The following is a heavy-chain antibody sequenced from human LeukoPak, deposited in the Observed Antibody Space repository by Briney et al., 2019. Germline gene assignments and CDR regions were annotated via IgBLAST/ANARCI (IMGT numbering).Heavy chain of an antibody. V-gene: IGHV3-7*01. D-gene: IGHD1-26*01. CDR2: IKQDGSEK. CDR1: GFTFSSYW. J-gene: IGHJ4*02. CDR3: ARDSIVGDPNFDY. Sequence: GGSLRLSCAASGFTFSSYWMSWVRRAPGKGLEWVANIKQDGSEKYYVDSVKGRFTISRDNAKNSLYLQMNSLRAEDTAVYYCARDSIVGDPNFDYWGQGTLVTVSS.